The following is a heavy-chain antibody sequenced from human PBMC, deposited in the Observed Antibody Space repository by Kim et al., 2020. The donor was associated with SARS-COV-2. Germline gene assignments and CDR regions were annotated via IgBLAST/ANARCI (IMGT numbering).Heavy chain of an antibody. CDR2: ISSSGSTI. CDR3: ARDKRATVTRLDGYYYYGMDV. Sequence: GGSLRLSCAASGFTFSSYEMNWVRQAPGKGLEWVSYISSSGSTIYYADSVKGRFTISRDNAKNSLYLQMNSLRAEDTAVYYCARDKRATVTRLDGYYYYGMDVWGQGTTVTVSS. D-gene: IGHD4-17*01. V-gene: IGHV3-48*03. J-gene: IGHJ6*02. CDR1: GFTFSSYE.